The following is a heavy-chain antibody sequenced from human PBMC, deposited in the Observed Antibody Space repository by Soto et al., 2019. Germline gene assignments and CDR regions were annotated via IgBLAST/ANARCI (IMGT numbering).Heavy chain of an antibody. J-gene: IGHJ4*02. CDR1: GGSVSSGSYY. D-gene: IGHD4-17*01. CDR2: IYHSGST. Sequence: PSETLSLTCTVSGGSVSSGSYYWSWIRQPPGKGLEWIGYIYHSGSTYYNPSLKSRVTISVDTSKNQFSLKLSSVTAADTAVYYCARRYGASFDYWGQGTLVTVSS. V-gene: IGHV4-61*01. CDR3: ARRYGASFDY.